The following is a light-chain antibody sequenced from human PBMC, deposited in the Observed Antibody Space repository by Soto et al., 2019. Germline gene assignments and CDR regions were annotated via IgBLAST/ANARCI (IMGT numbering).Light chain of an antibody. CDR2: KAS. CDR3: QQSFT. V-gene: IGKV1-5*03. Sequence: DIQMTQSPSTLSASVGDRVTITCRASQSISSWLAWYQQKPGKAPKLLIYKASTLESGVPSRFSGSGSGTEFTRTIRSLQPDDFATHYCQQSFTFGPGTKVDIK. CDR1: QSISSW. J-gene: IGKJ3*01.